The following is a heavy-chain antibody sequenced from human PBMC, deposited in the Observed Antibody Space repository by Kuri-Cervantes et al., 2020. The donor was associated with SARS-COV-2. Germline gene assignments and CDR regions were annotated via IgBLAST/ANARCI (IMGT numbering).Heavy chain of an antibody. CDR3: ASVKAGRFDY. Sequence: SRAPSLSCALSGYSISSGSYWAWIRPPPGKGLEWIGSIYHSGSTYYNPSLKSRVTISVDTSKTQFSLKLSSVTDATTALYYCASVKAGRFDYWGQGTLVTISS. CDR2: IYHSGST. V-gene: IGHV4-38-2*01. J-gene: IGHJ4*02. CDR1: GYSISSGSY.